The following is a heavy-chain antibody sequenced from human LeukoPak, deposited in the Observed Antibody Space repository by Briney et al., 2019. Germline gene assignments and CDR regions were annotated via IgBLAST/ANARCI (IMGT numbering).Heavy chain of an antibody. CDR3: ARPFGDHYGDY. CDR1: GFTFSSYR. Sequence: GGSLRLSCAASGFTFSSYRMHWVRQAPGKGLVWVSRVNSDGSSTNYADSVRGLFTVSRDNAKNTLYLQTNRLRADDTAVYYCARPFGDHYGDYWGQGTLVTVSS. V-gene: IGHV3-74*01. D-gene: IGHD3-10*01. CDR2: VNSDGSST. J-gene: IGHJ4*02.